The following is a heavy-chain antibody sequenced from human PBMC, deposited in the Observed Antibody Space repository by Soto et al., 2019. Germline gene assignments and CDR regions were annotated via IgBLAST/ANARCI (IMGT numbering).Heavy chain of an antibody. CDR1: GGSISSYY. D-gene: IGHD6-13*01. V-gene: IGHV4-59*01. CDR3: ARDKAAAGTDYYYYYMDV. Sequence: SETLSLTCTVSGGSISSYYWSWIRQPPGKGLEWIGYIYYSGSTNYTPSLKSRVTISVDTSKNQFSLKLSSVTAADTAVYYCARDKAAAGTDYYYYYMDVWGKGTTVTVSS. CDR2: IYYSGST. J-gene: IGHJ6*03.